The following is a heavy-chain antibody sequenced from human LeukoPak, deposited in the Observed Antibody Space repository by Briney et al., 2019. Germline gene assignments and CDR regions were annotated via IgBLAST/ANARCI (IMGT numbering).Heavy chain of an antibody. D-gene: IGHD3-3*01. CDR2: IYYSGST. J-gene: IGHJ3*02. Sequence: SQTLSLTRTVSGGSISSGDYYWSWIRQPPGKGLEWIGYIYYSGSTNYNPSLKSRVTISVDTSKNQFSLKLSSVAAADTAVYYCARTGRGYYDFWSGYPRAAFDIWGQGTMVTVSS. CDR3: ARTGRGYYDFWSGYPRAAFDI. V-gene: IGHV4-30-4*08. CDR1: GGSISSGDYY.